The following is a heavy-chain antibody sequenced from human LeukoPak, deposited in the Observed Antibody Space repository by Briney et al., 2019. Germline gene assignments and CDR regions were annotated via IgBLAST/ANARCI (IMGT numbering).Heavy chain of an antibody. Sequence: GGFLRLSCAASGFTFDNYAIHWVRQAPGKGLEWVAVISYDGSNQYYPDSVKGRFTISRDNSKNVLYLQMNSLRAEDTAVYYCAKNRVATPGTYGMDVWGQGTTVTVSS. J-gene: IGHJ6*02. CDR3: AKNRVATPGTYGMDV. CDR1: GFTFDNYA. D-gene: IGHD5-12*01. CDR2: ISYDGSNQ. V-gene: IGHV3-30*18.